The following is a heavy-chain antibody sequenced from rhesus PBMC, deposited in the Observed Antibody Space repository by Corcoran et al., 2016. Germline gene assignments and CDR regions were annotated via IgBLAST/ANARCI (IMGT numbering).Heavy chain of an antibody. CDR2: ISGSSGST. CDR3: ARGMGGSFDY. V-gene: IGHV4-65*01. J-gene: IGHJ4*01. CDR1: GGFVSRTHW. Sequence: QVQLQESGPGLVKPSETLSLTCAVSGGFVSRTHWWSWIRAHPGKGLECIGSISGSSGSTYYNPSLKSRVTISTDTSKNQFSLKLSSVTAADTAVYYCARGMGGSFDYWGQGVLVTVSS. D-gene: IGHD1-44*02.